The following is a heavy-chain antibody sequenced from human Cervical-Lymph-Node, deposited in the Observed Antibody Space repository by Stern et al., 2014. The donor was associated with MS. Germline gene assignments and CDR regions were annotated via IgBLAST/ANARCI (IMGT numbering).Heavy chain of an antibody. D-gene: IGHD1-7*01. V-gene: IGHV5-10-1*01. CDR2: TDPSESYV. Sequence: QLQESGAEVKRPGESLRISCKGSGYSFTGYWITWVRQMAGKGLEWMGRTDPSESYVKYSPSFQGHVTISADKSISTAYLQWSSLKASDTAMYYCARHDSAGTILYWGQGTLVTVSS. CDR1: GYSFTGYW. CDR3: ARHDSAGTILY. J-gene: IGHJ4*02.